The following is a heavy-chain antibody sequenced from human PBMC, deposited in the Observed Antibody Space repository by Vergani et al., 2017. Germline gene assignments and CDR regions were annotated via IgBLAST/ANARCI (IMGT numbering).Heavy chain of an antibody. V-gene: IGHV1-8*01. D-gene: IGHD6-19*01. CDR3: ARGAYSSGWYDIGYYYYGMDV. CDR1: AYSFTSYD. Sequence: QVQLVQSGAEVKKPGASVKVSCKASAYSFTSYDINWVRQATGQGLEWMGWLDPNSGNTGYIQKFQGRVTMTRDTSISTAYMQLSSLRSEDTAVYYCARGAYSSGWYDIGYYYYGMDVWGQGTTVTVSS. J-gene: IGHJ6*02. CDR2: LDPNSGNT.